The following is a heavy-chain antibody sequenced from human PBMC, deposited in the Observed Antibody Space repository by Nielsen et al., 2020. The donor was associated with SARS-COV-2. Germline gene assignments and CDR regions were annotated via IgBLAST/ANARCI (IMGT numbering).Heavy chain of an antibody. J-gene: IGHJ6*02. Sequence: ASVKVSCKASGYSFSRYPMNWVRQAPGQGLEWMGWIDTNIGKPTPAQGFTGRFVFSSDTSVSTASLQISTLRAEDTAVYYCARENSGPGGTASYGMDLWGQGTTVTVFS. CDR1: GYSFSRYP. D-gene: IGHD3-10*01. CDR3: ARENSGPGGTASYGMDL. V-gene: IGHV7-4-1*02. CDR2: IDTNIGKP.